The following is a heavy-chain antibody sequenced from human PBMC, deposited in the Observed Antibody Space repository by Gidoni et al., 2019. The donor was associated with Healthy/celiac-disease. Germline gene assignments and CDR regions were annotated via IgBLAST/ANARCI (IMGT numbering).Heavy chain of an antibody. D-gene: IGHD3-10*01. CDR1: GGSISSSSYY. J-gene: IGHJ4*02. CDR3: ARLGSARGSGCFDY. Sequence: QLQLQESGPGLVKPSETLSLTCTVSGGSISSSSYYWGWIRQPPGKGLEWIGSIYYSGNTYYNPSLKSRVTISVDTSKNQFSLKLSSVTAADTAVYYCARLGSARGSGCFDYWGQGTLVTVSS. CDR2: IYYSGNT. V-gene: IGHV4-39*01.